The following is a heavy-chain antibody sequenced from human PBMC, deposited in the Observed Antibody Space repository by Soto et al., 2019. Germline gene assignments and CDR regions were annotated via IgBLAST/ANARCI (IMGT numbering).Heavy chain of an antibody. CDR1: GYSFTSYG. Sequence: ASVKVSCKASGYSFTSYGISWVRQAPGQGLEWMGWVNTHNGNTNYAQKLQGRVTLTRETSTSTAYMELRSLRSDDTAVYYCARVSTYCSGGSCYFYWGQGTLVTVSS. CDR2: VNTHNGNT. V-gene: IGHV1-18*04. D-gene: IGHD2-15*01. CDR3: ARVSTYCSGGSCYFY. J-gene: IGHJ4*02.